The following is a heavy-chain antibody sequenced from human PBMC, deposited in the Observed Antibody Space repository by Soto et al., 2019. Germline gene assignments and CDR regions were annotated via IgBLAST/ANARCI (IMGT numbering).Heavy chain of an antibody. CDR1: GFPFSSYS. CDR3: ARDGANALYYYYGMDV. D-gene: IGHD3-16*01. J-gene: IGHJ6*02. Sequence: SLRLSCAASGFPFSSYSMNWVRQAPGKGLEWVSSISSSSSYIYYADSVKGRFTISRDNAKNSLYLQMNSLRAEDTAVYYCARDGANALYYYYGMDVWGQGTTVTVSS. V-gene: IGHV3-21*01. CDR2: ISSSSSYI.